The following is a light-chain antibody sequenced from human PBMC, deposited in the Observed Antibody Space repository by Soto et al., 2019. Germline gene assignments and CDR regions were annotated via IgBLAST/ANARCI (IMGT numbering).Light chain of an antibody. CDR3: EAWDSSLSAGV. V-gene: IGLV1-40*01. J-gene: IGLJ3*02. CDR2: GNS. CDR1: SSNTGAGYD. Sequence: QSVLTQPPSVSGAPGQRVTISCTGSSSNTGAGYDVHWYQQLPGTAPKLLIYGNSNRPSGVPDRFSGSKSGTSASLAITGLQTGDEADYYCEAWDSSLSAGVFGGGTQLTVL.